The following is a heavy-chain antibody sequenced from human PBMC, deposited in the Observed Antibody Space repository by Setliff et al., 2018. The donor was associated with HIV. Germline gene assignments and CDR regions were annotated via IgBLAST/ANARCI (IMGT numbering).Heavy chain of an antibody. CDR2: IYYSGST. CDR1: GGSISSRSYY. CDR3: ARHRDPPGTRWIFYYYYMDL. Sequence: SETLSLTCTVSGGSISSRSYYWGWIRQPPGKGLEWIGSIYYSGSTSYNPSLSSRLTISVDTSKSHVSLRLSSVTAADTGVYYCARHRDPPGTRWIFYYYYMDLWGEGTTVTVSS. J-gene: IGHJ6*03. V-gene: IGHV4-39*01. D-gene: IGHD5-12*01.